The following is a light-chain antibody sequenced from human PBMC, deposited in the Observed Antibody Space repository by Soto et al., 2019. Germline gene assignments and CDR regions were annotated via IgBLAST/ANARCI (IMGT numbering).Light chain of an antibody. CDR1: QSVSSY. J-gene: IGKJ4*01. CDR3: QQRRNWGT. CDR2: DAS. V-gene: IGKV3-11*01. Sequence: EIVLTQSPATLSLSPGERATLSCRASQSVSSYLAWYQQKPGQATRLLIYDASNMATGIPAMFSGSGSVTDFTLTISSLEPGAFAVYYCQQRRNWGTFGGGTKVEIK.